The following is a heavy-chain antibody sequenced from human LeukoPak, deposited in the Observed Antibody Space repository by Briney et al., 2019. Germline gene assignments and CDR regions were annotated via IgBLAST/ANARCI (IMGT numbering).Heavy chain of an antibody. CDR2: IYYSGST. CDR3: ARGGYSNGFDY. J-gene: IGHJ4*02. CDR1: SGSISSYY. D-gene: IGHD5-18*01. V-gene: IGHV4-59*01. Sequence: SETLSLTCTVSSGSISSYYWSWIRQPPGKGLEWIGYIYYSGSTNYNPSLKSRVTISVDTSKNQFSLMLSSVTAADTAVYYCARGGYSNGFDYWGQGTLVTVSP.